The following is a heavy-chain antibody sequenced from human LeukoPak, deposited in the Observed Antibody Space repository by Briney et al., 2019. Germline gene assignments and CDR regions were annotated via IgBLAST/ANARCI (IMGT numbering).Heavy chain of an antibody. CDR3: ARGSRWLQFRRSVYFDY. CDR2: INHSGST. Sequence: SETLSLTCTVSGGSITSDNYYWSWIRQPPGKGLEWIGEINHSGSTNYNPSLKSRVTISVDTSKNQFSLKLSSVTAADTAVYYCARGSRWLQFRRSVYFDYWGQGTLVTVSS. J-gene: IGHJ4*02. CDR1: GGSITSDNYY. D-gene: IGHD5-24*01. V-gene: IGHV4-39*07.